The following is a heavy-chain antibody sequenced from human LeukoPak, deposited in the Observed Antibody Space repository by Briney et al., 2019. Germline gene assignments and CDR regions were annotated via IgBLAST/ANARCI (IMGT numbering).Heavy chain of an antibody. D-gene: IGHD4-23*01. CDR3: AKDGLAWKYGGSSWLDY. CDR1: GFTFSSYS. CDR2: ISSSSSYI. Sequence: NPGGSLRLSCAASGFTFSSYSMNWVRQAPGKGLEWVSSISSSSSYIYYADSVKGRFTISRDNAKNSLYPQMNSLRAEDTAVYYCAKDGLAWKYGGSSWLDYWGQGTLVTVSS. J-gene: IGHJ4*02. V-gene: IGHV3-21*01.